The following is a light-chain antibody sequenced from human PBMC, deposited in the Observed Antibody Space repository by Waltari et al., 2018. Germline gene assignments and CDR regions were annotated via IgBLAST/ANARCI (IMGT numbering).Light chain of an antibody. J-gene: IGKJ4*01. CDR2: AAS. CDR1: QSVGNY. Sequence: IQMTQSPPSLSESVRAIVTITCRASQSVGNYLNWYQQRPRQAPKVLLYAASTLQSGVPSRFSGSGSGTDFTLTINSLQPEDLSIYYCQQTYSAPLSFGGGTKVEMK. CDR3: QQTYSAPLS. V-gene: IGKV1-39*01.